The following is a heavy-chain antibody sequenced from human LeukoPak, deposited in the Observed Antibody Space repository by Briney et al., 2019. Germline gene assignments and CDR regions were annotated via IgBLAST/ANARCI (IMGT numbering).Heavy chain of an antibody. CDR2: FIPIFGTA. Sequence: SVKVSCKASGYTFTDYYMHWVRPPPGQGLEWVGGFIPIFGTAKYAQKFQGRVTITADESTSTAYMELSSLRSEDKTVYYCARAGELELRDGYFDYWGQGTLLTVSS. CDR1: GYTFTDYY. CDR3: ARAGELELRDGYFDY. D-gene: IGHD1-7*01. J-gene: IGHJ4*02. V-gene: IGHV1-69*13.